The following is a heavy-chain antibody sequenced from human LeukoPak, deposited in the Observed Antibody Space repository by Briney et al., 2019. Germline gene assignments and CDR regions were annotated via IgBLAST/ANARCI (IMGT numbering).Heavy chain of an antibody. Sequence: GGSLRLSCDVSGFTFTSFAMSWVRLLPGEGLEWVSAISGSGANTYYADFVKGRFTISRDNSKNTLYLQMNSLRVEDTAVYYCARQLGYCSGGSCYFDFWGQGTLVTVSS. D-gene: IGHD2-15*01. CDR3: ARQLGYCSGGSCYFDF. J-gene: IGHJ4*02. V-gene: IGHV3-23*01. CDR2: ISGSGANT. CDR1: GFTFTSFA.